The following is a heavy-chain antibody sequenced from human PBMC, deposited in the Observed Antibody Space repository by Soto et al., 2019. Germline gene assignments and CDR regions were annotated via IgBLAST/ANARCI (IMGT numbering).Heavy chain of an antibody. CDR2: ISAYNGNT. D-gene: IGHD3-10*01. J-gene: IGHJ4*02. V-gene: IGHV1-18*01. CDR3: ARVYRITMVRGELSEY. Sequence: QVQLVQSGAEVKKPGASVKVSCKASGYTFTSYGISWVRQAPGQGLEWMGWISAYNGNTNYAQKLQGRVTMTTDTSTSAAYMELRSLRSDDTAVYYCARVYRITMVRGELSEYWGQGTLVTVSS. CDR1: GYTFTSYG.